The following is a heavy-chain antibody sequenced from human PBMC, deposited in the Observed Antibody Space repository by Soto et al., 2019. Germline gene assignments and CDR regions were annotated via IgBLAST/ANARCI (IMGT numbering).Heavy chain of an antibody. CDR2: IIPIFGTA. J-gene: IGHJ6*02. CDR1: GGTFSSYA. D-gene: IGHD4-17*01. V-gene: IGHV1-69*01. Sequence: QVQLVQSGAEVKKPGSSVKVSCKASGGTFSSYAISWVRQAPGQGLEWMGGIIPIFGTANYAQKFQGRVRTTADESTSTAYMELSSLRSEDTAVYYCARNEGDYGGYYYYGMDVWGQGTTVTVSS. CDR3: ARNEGDYGGYYYYGMDV.